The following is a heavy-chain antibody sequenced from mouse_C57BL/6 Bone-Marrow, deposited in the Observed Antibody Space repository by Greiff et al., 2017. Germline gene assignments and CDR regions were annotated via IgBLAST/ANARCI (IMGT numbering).Heavy chain of an antibody. D-gene: IGHD1-1*01. V-gene: IGHV1-26*01. Sequence: VQLQQSGPELVKPGASVKISCKASGYTFTDYYMNWVKQSHGTSLEWIGDINPNNGGTSYNQKFKGKATLTVDKSSSTADMELRSVKSEDSAVYNCACPYYYGSSPDYWGQGTTRTVSS. J-gene: IGHJ2*01. CDR2: INPNNGGT. CDR3: ACPYYYGSSPDY. CDR1: GYTFTDYY.